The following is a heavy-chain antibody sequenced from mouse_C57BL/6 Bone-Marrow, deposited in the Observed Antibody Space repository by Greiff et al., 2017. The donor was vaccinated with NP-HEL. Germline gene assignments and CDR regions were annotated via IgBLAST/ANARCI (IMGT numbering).Heavy chain of an antibody. J-gene: IGHJ2*01. CDR1: GFTFSNYW. D-gene: IGHD2-5*01. CDR3: TGSNYVGSDY. Sequence: EVMLVESGGGLVQPGGSMKLSCVASGFTFSNYWMNWVRQSPEQGLEWVAQIRLKSDNYATHYAESVKGRFTISRDDSKSSVYLQMNNVRAEDTGIYYWTGSNYVGSDYWGQGTTLTVSS. V-gene: IGHV6-3*01. CDR2: IRLKSDNYAT.